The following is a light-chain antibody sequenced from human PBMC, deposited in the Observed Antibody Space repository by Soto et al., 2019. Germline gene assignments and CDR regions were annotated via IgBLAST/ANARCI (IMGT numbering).Light chain of an antibody. CDR1: SSDVGNYNL. V-gene: IGLV2-23*02. J-gene: IGLJ1*01. CDR2: DVS. CDR3: CSYAGSSTFYV. Sequence: QSVLTQPASVSGSPGQSITISCTGTSSDVGNYNLVSWYQQHPGKAPKLMIYDVSTWPSGVSDRFSGSKSGNTASLTISGLQSEDEADYYCCSYAGSSTFYVFGTGTKVTVL.